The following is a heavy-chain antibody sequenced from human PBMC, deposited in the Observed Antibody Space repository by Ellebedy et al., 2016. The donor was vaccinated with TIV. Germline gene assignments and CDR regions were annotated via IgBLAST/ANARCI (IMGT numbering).Heavy chain of an antibody. CDR3: ASGRTTKSTWHYYGLDV. Sequence: AASVKVSCQAYGYSFINYGISWVRQAAGRRLEWMGGIIPIFGTANYAQKFQGRVTITADESKSTAYMELSSLRSEATAVYYCASGRTTKSTWHYYGLDVWGQGTTVTVSS. CDR2: IIPIFGTA. D-gene: IGHD4-11*01. CDR1: GYSFINYG. J-gene: IGHJ6*02. V-gene: IGHV1-69*13.